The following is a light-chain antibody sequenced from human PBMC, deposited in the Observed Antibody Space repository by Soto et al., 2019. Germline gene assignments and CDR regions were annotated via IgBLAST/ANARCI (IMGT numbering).Light chain of an antibody. V-gene: IGKV3-20*01. CDR3: QQCGTSPLNT. Sequence: EIVLTQSPGTLSLSPGERATLSCRASQSVSSSYLAWYQQKPGQAPRLLIYGASSRATGIPDRFSGSGSGTDFTLTISRLEPEDFAVYYCQQCGTSPLNTFGQGTK. CDR1: QSVSSSY. J-gene: IGKJ2*01. CDR2: GAS.